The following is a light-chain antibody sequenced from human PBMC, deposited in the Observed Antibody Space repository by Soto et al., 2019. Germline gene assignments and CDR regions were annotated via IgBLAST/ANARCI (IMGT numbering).Light chain of an antibody. CDR1: QTADNW. V-gene: IGKV1-5*01. CDR3: QQYNDYQYT. CDR2: DAS. J-gene: IGKJ2*01. Sequence: DIQGTKSPSTLYASVEDRVFIACRASQTADNWVAWYQQKPGKAPNVLIYDASRLESRVPSRFRGSGSGTLVTLTISHLQADDCSTYYFQQYNDYQYTFGQGTKVEI.